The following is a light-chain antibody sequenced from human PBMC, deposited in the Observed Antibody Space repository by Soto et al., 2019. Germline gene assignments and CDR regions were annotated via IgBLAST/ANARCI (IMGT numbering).Light chain of an antibody. Sequence: QSVLTQPPSVSGAPGQRVTISCTGSSSNIGAGYEVHWYQQLPGTAPKLLIYANTNRPSGVPDRFFGSKSGTSASLAITGLQAEDEADYYCQSYDSSLSGDVVFGGGTKLTVL. J-gene: IGLJ2*01. CDR2: ANT. CDR1: SSNIGAGYE. V-gene: IGLV1-40*01. CDR3: QSYDSSLSGDVV.